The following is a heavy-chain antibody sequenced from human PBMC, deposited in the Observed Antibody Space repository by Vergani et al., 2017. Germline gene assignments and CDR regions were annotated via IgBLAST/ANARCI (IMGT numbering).Heavy chain of an antibody. CDR2: ISAYNGNT. CDR3: AREDSDYYGSGSYSHFDY. J-gene: IGHJ4*02. Sequence: QVQLVQSGAEVKKPGASVKVSCKTSGYTFTSYGISWVRQAPGQGLEWMGWISAYNGNTNYAQKLQGRVTMTTDTSTSTAYMERRSLRSDDTAVYYCAREDSDYYGSGSYSHFDYWGQGTLVTVSS. D-gene: IGHD3-10*01. V-gene: IGHV1-18*01. CDR1: GYTFTSYG.